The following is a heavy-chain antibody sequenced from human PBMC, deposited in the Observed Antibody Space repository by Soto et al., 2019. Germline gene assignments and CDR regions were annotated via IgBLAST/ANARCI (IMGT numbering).Heavy chain of an antibody. J-gene: IGHJ6*02. CDR2: IDHSGST. V-gene: IGHV4-30-2*01. D-gene: IGHD4-17*01. Sequence: QLQLQESGSGLVKPSQTLSLTSAVSGGSISSGGYSWSWIRQPPGKGLEWIGYIDHSGSTYYNPSLKSRVTISVDRSKNQFSLRLSSVAAADAAVYYCARAHYGDCGYGMDVWGQGTTVTVSS. CDR3: ARAHYGDCGYGMDV. CDR1: GGSISSGGYS.